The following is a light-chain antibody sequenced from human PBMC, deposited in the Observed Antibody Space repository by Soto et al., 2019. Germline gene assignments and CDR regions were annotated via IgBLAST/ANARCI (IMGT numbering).Light chain of an antibody. CDR3: LQHSTYPLT. Sequence: DIQMTQFPSSLSASVGDRVTITCRESQGIRNDLAWYHQKPGKAPKRLIYAASSLQSGVPSRFSGSGSGTEFTLAISSLQPEDFATFYCLQHSTYPLTFGQGTKVEIK. V-gene: IGKV1-17*01. J-gene: IGKJ1*01. CDR1: QGIRND. CDR2: AAS.